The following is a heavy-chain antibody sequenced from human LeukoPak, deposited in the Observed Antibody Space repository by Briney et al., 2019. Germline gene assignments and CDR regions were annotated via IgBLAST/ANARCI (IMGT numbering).Heavy chain of an antibody. CDR1: GGSISSGGYY. D-gene: IGHD5-18*01. CDR3: ARVRIYSYGPEAIFDY. J-gene: IGHJ4*02. Sequence: SEALSLTCTVSGGSISSGGYYWSWIRQHPGKGLEWIGYIYYSGSTYYNPSLKSRVTISVDTSKKQFSLKLSSVTAADTAVYYCARVRIYSYGPEAIFDYWGQGTLVTVSS. V-gene: IGHV4-31*03. CDR2: IYYSGST.